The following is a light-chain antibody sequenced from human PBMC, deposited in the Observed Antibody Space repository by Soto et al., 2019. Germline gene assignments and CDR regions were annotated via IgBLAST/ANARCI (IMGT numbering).Light chain of an antibody. V-gene: IGLV1-51*01. CDR2: DNN. CDR3: GTWDSSLSGL. Sequence: QSVLTQPPSVSEAPGQKVTISCSGSSSNIGNNYVSWYQQLPGTAPKLLIYDNNKRPSGIPDRFSGSKSGTSATLGITGLQTGDEADYYCGTWDSSLSGLFGTGTKVTVL. J-gene: IGLJ1*01. CDR1: SSNIGNNY.